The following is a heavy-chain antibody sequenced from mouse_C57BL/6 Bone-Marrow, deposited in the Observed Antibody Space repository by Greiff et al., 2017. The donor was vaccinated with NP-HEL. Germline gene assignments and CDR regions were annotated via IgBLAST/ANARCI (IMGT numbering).Heavy chain of an antibody. CDR1: GYTFTSYW. Sequence: QVQLQQSGAELVMPGASVKLSCKASGYTFTSYWMHWVKQRPGQGLEWIGEIDPSDSYTNYNQKFKGKSTLTVDKSSSTAYMQLSSLTSEDSAVYYCARSFLTTVVSYFDYWGQGTTLTVSS. J-gene: IGHJ2*01. CDR2: IDPSDSYT. CDR3: ARSFLTTVVSYFDY. D-gene: IGHD1-1*01. V-gene: IGHV1-69*01.